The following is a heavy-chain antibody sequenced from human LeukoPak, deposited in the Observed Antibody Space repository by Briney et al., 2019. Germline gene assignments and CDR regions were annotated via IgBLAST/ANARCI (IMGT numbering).Heavy chain of an antibody. CDR1: GFTFDDYG. V-gene: IGHV3-20*04. CDR3: ARDASSGWFKYYFDY. Sequence: GGSLRLSCAASGFTFDDYGMSWVRQAPGKGLEWVSGINWNGGSTGYADSVKGRFTISRDNAKNSLYLQMNSLRAEDMALYYCARDASSGWFKYYFDYWGQGTLVTVSS. D-gene: IGHD6-19*01. J-gene: IGHJ4*02. CDR2: INWNGGST.